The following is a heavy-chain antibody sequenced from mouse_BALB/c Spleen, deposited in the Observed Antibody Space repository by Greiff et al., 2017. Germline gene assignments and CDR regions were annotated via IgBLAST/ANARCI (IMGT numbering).Heavy chain of an antibody. CDR3: ARRAGIYDGYYEDFYYYAMDY. J-gene: IGHJ4*01. D-gene: IGHD2-3*01. CDR1: GFSLSTSGMG. V-gene: IGHV8-12*01. Sequence: QVTLKESGPGILQPSQTLSLTCSFSGFSLSTSGMGVSWIRQPSGKGLEWLAHIYWDDDKRYNPSLKSRLTISKDTSRNQVFLKITSVDTADTATYYCARRAGIYDGYYEDFYYYAMDYWGQGTSVTVSS. CDR2: IYWDDDK.